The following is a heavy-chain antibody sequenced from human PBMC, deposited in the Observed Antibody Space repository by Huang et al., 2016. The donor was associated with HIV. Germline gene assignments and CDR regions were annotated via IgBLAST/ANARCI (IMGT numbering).Heavy chain of an antibody. J-gene: IGHJ4*02. CDR1: GFTFSSYW. D-gene: IGHD3-22*01. CDR3: VRDPRIQSWLNYFDY. CDR2: SNSDRRSP. Sequence: EVQLVESGGGLVQPGGSLRLSCETSGFTFSSYWMHWVRQAPGKGRVVDSRSNSDRRSPGNADSVKCRLTISRDNAKNKLYLQMNSLRAEDTAVYYCVRDPRIQSWLNYFDYWGQGTLVSVSS. V-gene: IGHV3-74*01.